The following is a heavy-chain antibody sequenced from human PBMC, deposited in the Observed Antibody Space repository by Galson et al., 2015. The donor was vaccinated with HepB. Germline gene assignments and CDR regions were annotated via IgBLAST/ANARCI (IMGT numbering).Heavy chain of an antibody. J-gene: IGHJ6*02. V-gene: IGHV3-48*03. D-gene: IGHD2-21*02. CDR1: GFTLRSYE. Sequence: SLRLSCAASGFTLRSYEVNWVRQAPGKGLEWVSMISSSGTMMYYIDSVKGRFTISRDDAKNSLYLQMNSLRAEDTAVYYCARQKVTLEDVFYGAGGTYHYYGMDVWGQGTTVTVSS. CDR3: ARQKVTLEDVFYGAGGTYHYYGMDV. CDR2: ISSSGTMM.